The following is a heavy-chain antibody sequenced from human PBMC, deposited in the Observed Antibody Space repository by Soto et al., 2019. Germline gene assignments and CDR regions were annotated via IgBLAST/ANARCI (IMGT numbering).Heavy chain of an antibody. V-gene: IGHV3-23*01. CDR2: IDASGGIT. CDR3: VRERHLGV. CDR1: GFTFSIYA. J-gene: IGHJ6*02. Sequence: EGQLLESGGRLVQPGESLRLSCAASGFTFSIYAISWARQAPGKGLEWVSVIDASGGITYTDSVKGRFTSSRDNSKNTLYPQMNSLRVEDTGVYYCVRERHLGVWGQGTTVTVSS.